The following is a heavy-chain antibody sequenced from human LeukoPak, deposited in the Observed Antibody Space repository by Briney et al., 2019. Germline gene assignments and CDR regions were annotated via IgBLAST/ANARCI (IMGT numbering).Heavy chain of an antibody. CDR2: ISAYNGNT. J-gene: IGHJ3*02. D-gene: IGHD2-2*01. V-gene: IGHV1-18*01. CDR1: GYTFTSYG. Sequence: GASVKVSCKASGYTFTSYGISWVRQAPGQGLEWMGWISAYNGNTNYAQKLQGRVTMTTDTSTSTAYMELRSLRSDDTAVYYCARYCSSTSCYYNAFDIWGQGTMVTVSS. CDR3: ARYCSSTSCYYNAFDI.